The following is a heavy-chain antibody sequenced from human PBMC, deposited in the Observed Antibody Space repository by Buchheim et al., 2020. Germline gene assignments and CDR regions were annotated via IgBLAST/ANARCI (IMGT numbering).Heavy chain of an antibody. D-gene: IGHD6-19*01. CDR2: IYTSGST. J-gene: IGHJ3*02. V-gene: IGHV4-61*02. CDR3: ARVSSAWYGLGAFDI. Sequence: QVQLQESGPGLVKPSQTLSLTCTVSGGSISSGSYYWSWIRQPAGKGLEWIGRIYTSGSTNYNPSLKSRVTISVDTSKNQFSLRLSSVTAADTAVYYCARVSSAWYGLGAFDIWGQGT. CDR1: GGSISSGSYY.